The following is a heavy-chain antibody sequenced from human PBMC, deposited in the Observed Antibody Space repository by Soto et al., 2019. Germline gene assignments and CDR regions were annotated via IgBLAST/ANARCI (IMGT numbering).Heavy chain of an antibody. V-gene: IGHV3-30-3*01. Sequence: QVQLVESGGGVVQPGRSLRLSCAASGFTFSNYAMHWVRQAPGKGLEWVALISYDGTNKYYADSVKGRFTISRDNSKNTLYLQMNSLRAEDTAVYYCASTVTTLVVDYWGQGTLVTVYS. J-gene: IGHJ4*02. CDR2: ISYDGTNK. CDR1: GFTFSNYA. CDR3: ASTVTTLVVDY. D-gene: IGHD4-17*01.